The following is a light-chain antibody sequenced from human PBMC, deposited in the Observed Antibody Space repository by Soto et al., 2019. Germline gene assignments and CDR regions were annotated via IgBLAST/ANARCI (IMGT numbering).Light chain of an antibody. CDR2: GAS. CDR1: QSVSSSY. Sequence: EIVLTQSPGTLSLSPGERATLSCRASQSVSSSYLAWYQQKPGQAPRLLIYGASSRATGTPDRFSGSGSGKDFALRINRLEPEDFAVYYCHQYATSPQTFGQGTKVEIK. J-gene: IGKJ1*01. CDR3: HQYATSPQT. V-gene: IGKV3-20*01.